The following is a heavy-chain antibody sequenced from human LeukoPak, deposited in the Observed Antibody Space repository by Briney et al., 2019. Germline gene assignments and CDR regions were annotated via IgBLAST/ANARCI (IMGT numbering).Heavy chain of an antibody. V-gene: IGHV1-69*06. CDR2: IIPIFGTA. D-gene: IGHD5-12*01. Sequence: ASVKVSCKASGYTFTSYGISWVRQAPGQGLEWMGGIIPIFGTANYAQKFQGRVTITADKSTSTAYMELSSLRSEDTAVYYCARARYEAVDIVARNYYYYYYMDVWGKGTTVTVSS. CDR3: ARARYEAVDIVARNYYYYYYMDV. J-gene: IGHJ6*03. CDR1: GYTFTSYG.